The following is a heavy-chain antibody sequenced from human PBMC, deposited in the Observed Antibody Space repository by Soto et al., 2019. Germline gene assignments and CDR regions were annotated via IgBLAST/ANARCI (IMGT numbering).Heavy chain of an antibody. CDR1: GGTFSSYA. D-gene: IGHD1-26*01. V-gene: IGHV1-69*01. Sequence: QVQLVQSGAEVKKPGSSVKVSCKASGGTFSSYAISWVRQAPGHGLEWMGGIIPSCGTANYAKKLQGRVTITADESTSTAYMELSSLRSEDTAVYYCARGEGYSGSYYYYYGMDVWGQGTTVTVSS. J-gene: IGHJ6*02. CDR2: IIPSCGTA. CDR3: ARGEGYSGSYYYYYGMDV.